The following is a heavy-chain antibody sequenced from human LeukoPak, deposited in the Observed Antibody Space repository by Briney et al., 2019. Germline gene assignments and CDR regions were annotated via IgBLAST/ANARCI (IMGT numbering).Heavy chain of an antibody. CDR1: GGSISSSSYY. CDR2: IYYSGTT. Sequence: SETLSLTCTVSGGSISSSSYYWSWIRQPPGKGLEWIGYIYYSGTTNYNPSLKSRVTISVDTSKNQFSLKLSSVTAADTAVYYCARAPSNHGYSYGRTAYYYYGMDVWGQGTTVTVSS. J-gene: IGHJ6*02. CDR3: ARAPSNHGYSYGRTAYYYYGMDV. D-gene: IGHD5-18*01. V-gene: IGHV4-61*05.